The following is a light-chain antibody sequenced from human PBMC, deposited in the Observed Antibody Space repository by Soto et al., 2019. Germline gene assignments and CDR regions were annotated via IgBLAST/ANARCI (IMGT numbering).Light chain of an antibody. J-gene: IGKJ5*01. CDR2: DAI. V-gene: IGKV3-11*01. CDR3: QQRTKWPPIT. CDR1: QSVSSY. Sequence: EIVVTQTPATLSFSPGQRSSLSCRASQSVSSYLVWYQQKPGQAPRLLIYDAINRATGIPARCSGSGSGTDFTITISSLEHEDFAVYYCQQRTKWPPITFGQGTRLEIK.